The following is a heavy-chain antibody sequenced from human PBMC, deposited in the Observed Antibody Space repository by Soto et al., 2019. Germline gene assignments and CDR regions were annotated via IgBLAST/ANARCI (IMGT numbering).Heavy chain of an antibody. CDR1: GDSIRSGNHY. J-gene: IGHJ6*02. V-gene: IGHV4-30-4*01. Sequence: SETLSLTCTVSGDSIRSGNHYWSWIRQPPGKGLEWIGYIYYSGSTYYSPSLKSRVTISVDTSKNQFSLKLNSVTAADTAVYYCARVDILTAYGCMDVWGQGTMVTVSS. CDR3: ARVDILTAYGCMDV. CDR2: IYYSGST. D-gene: IGHD3-9*01.